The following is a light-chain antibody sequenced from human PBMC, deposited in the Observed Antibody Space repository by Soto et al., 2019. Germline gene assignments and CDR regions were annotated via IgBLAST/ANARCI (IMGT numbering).Light chain of an antibody. V-gene: IGKV1-5*01. CDR3: QQYGT. Sequence: IQLKHSPSTLSASAGDSLTITCRASQNVSSRLRWFQEQPGQAPKLLIYDASSWESGVPSRFSGSGSGTEFTLTISSLQPDDFATYYCQQYGTFGQGTKVDI. J-gene: IGKJ1*01. CDR2: DAS. CDR1: QNVSSR.